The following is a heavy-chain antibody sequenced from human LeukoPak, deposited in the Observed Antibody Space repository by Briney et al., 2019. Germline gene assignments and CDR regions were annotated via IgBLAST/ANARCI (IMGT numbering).Heavy chain of an antibody. CDR2: IIASSGST. Sequence: GGSRRLSCAASGFSLSNSAMGWVRQAPGKGLEWVSLIIASSGSTIYADSVKGRFTISRDNSKNTLYLQMNSLRAEDTAVYYRAKGAYDYIEMGYFDYWGQGALVTVSS. D-gene: IGHD5-12*01. V-gene: IGHV3-23*01. CDR3: AKGAYDYIEMGYFDY. CDR1: GFSLSNSA. J-gene: IGHJ4*02.